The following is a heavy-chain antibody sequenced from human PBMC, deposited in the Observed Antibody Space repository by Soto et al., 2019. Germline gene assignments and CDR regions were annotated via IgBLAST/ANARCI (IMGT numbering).Heavy chain of an antibody. CDR2: LYLRDSDT. Sequence: PXECLKMSFKGDGYTFTDYSIGWVRQIPGKDLELIGLLYLRDSDTRYSPSFQGRGTISADKSISTAFLQWSSLRASDTAMYYCASQKTVILGPLSSNWFDPWVHVTLFTVSS. D-gene: IGHD3-3*01. J-gene: IGHJ5*02. V-gene: IGHV5-51*01. CDR3: ASQKTVILGPLSSNWFDP. CDR1: GYTFTDYS.